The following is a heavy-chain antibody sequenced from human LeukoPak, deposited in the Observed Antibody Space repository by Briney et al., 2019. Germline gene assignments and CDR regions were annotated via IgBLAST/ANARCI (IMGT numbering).Heavy chain of an antibody. J-gene: IGHJ4*02. CDR1: GGSIRSYY. CDR2: IYFSGST. D-gene: IGHD3-3*01. Sequence: PSETLSLTCPVSGGSIRSYYWSWIRQPPGKGLEWIGYIYFSGSTSYNPSLNSRVTISVDRSKNQFSLKLSSVAAADTAVYYCARSYDTNFDYWGQGTLVTVSS. CDR3: ARSYDTNFDY. V-gene: IGHV4-59*01.